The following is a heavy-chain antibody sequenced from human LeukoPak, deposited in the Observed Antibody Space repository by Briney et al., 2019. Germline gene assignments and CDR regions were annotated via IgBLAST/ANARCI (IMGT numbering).Heavy chain of an antibody. Sequence: GGSLRLSCAASGFTVSNNYMTWVRQAPGKGLEWVAFIRYDGSNKYYADSVKGRFTISRDNSKNTLYLQMNSLRAEDTAVYYCAKADSSSWRSRNDAFDIWGQGTMVTVSS. CDR2: IRYDGSNK. CDR3: AKADSSSWRSRNDAFDI. D-gene: IGHD6-13*01. J-gene: IGHJ3*02. CDR1: GFTVSNNY. V-gene: IGHV3-30*02.